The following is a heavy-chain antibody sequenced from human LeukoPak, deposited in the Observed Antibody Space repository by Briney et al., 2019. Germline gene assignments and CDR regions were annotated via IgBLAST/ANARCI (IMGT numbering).Heavy chain of an antibody. CDR1: GGSISSGGYC. CDR3: ATNRDSSGYYVDY. CDR2: IYYSGST. V-gene: IGHV4-31*03. J-gene: IGHJ4*02. D-gene: IGHD3-22*01. Sequence: SETLSLTCTVSGGSISSGGYCWSWIRQHPGKGLEWIGYIYYSGSTYYNPSLKSRVTISVDTSKNQFSLKLSSVTAADTAVYYCATNRDSSGYYVDYWGQGTLVTVSS.